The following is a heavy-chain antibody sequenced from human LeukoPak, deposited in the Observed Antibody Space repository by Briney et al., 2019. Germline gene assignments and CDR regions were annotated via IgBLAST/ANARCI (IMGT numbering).Heavy chain of an antibody. CDR3: ARRIAVAATIDY. D-gene: IGHD6-19*01. CDR1: GGSISSSSYY. CDR2: IYYSGST. Sequence: PSGTLSLTCTVSGGSISSSSYYWGWIRQPPGKGLEWIGSIYYSGSTYYNPSLKSRVTISVDTSKNQFSLKLSSVTAADTAVYYCARRIAVAATIDYWGQGTLVTVSS. V-gene: IGHV4-39*01. J-gene: IGHJ4*02.